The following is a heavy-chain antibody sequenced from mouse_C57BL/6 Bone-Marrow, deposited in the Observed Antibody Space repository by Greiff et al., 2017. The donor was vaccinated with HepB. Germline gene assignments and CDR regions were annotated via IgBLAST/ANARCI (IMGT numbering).Heavy chain of an antibody. CDR2: ISNLAYSI. J-gene: IGHJ1*03. V-gene: IGHV5-15*01. D-gene: IGHD1-1*01. CDR3: ARKGDYYGSSYWYFDV. CDR1: GFTFSDYR. Sequence: EVKLMESGGGLVQPGGSLKLSCAASGFTFSDYRMAWVRQAPRKGPEWVAFISNLAYSIYYADTVTGRFTISRENAKNTLYLEMSSLRSEDTAMYYCARKGDYYGSSYWYFDVWGTGTTVTVSS.